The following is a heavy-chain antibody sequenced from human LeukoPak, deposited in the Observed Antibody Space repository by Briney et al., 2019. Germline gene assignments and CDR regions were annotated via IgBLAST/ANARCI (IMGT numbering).Heavy chain of an antibody. CDR1: GGSISSYY. CDR2: IYYSGST. J-gene: IGHJ5*02. CDR3: ARVEEYCSGGGCGWFDP. Sequence: SEALSLTCTVSGGSISSYYWSWIRQPPGKGLEWIGYIYYSGSTNYNPSLKSRVTISVDTSKNQFSLKLSSVTAADTAVYYCARVEEYCSGGGCGWFDPWGQGTLVTVSS. D-gene: IGHD2-15*01. V-gene: IGHV4-59*01.